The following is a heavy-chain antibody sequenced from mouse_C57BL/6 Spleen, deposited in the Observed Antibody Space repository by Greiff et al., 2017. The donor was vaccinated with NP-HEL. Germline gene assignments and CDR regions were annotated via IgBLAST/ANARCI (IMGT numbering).Heavy chain of an antibody. CDR3: ARKDYYGSKNYAMDY. J-gene: IGHJ4*01. CDR2: IDPEDGET. Sequence: VQLQQSGAELVKPGASVKLSCTASGFNIKDYYMHWVKQRTKQGLEWIGRIDPEDGETKYAPKFQGKATITADTSSNTAYLQLSSLTSDDAAVYYCARKDYYGSKNYAMDYWGQGTSVTVSS. D-gene: IGHD1-1*01. CDR1: GFNIKDYY. V-gene: IGHV14-2*01.